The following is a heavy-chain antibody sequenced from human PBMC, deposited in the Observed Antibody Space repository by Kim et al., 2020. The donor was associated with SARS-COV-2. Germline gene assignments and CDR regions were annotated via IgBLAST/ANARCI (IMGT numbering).Heavy chain of an antibody. J-gene: IGHJ5*02. V-gene: IGHV3-23*01. CDR1: GFTFSSYV. Sequence: GGSLRLSCAASGFTFSSYVMTWVRQAPGKGLEWVSDISATGGSAYYADSVKGRFTISRDNSKNTLYLQMNSLRGEDTALYYCAKGGPRGYSHGYLDPWGQGTLVTVSS. CDR2: ISATGGSA. D-gene: IGHD5-18*01. CDR3: AKGGPRGYSHGYLDP.